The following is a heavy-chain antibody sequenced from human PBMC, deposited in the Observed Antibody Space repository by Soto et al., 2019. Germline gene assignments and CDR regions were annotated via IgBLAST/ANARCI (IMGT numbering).Heavy chain of an antibody. Sequence: QVQLQESGPGLVKPSQTLSLTCTVSGGSISGGDYYWSWIRQPPGTGLEWIGYIYYSGSTYYNPSLKSRVTISVDTSKNQFYLKMSSVTAADTAVYYCARGAGVRERWFDPWGQGTLVTVSS. J-gene: IGHJ5*02. V-gene: IGHV4-30-4*01. CDR3: ARGAGVRERWFDP. CDR2: IYYSGST. CDR1: GGSISGGDYY. D-gene: IGHD1-26*01.